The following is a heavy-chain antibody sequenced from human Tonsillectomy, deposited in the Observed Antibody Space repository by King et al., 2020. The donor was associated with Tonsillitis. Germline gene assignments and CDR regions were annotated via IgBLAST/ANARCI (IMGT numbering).Heavy chain of an antibody. J-gene: IGHJ6*02. CDR1: GFIFSNFG. CDR2: ISYDGSNE. D-gene: IGHD1-26*01. Sequence: VQLVESGGGVVQPGRSLRLSCAASGFIFSNFGMHWVRQAPGKGLEWVAVISYDGSNEYYADSVKGRLTISRDNSKNTLYVQMNSLRAEDTAVYYCAKDILIGSYGSCGDIDVWGQGTTVTVSS. CDR3: AKDILIGSYGSCGDIDV. V-gene: IGHV3-30*18.